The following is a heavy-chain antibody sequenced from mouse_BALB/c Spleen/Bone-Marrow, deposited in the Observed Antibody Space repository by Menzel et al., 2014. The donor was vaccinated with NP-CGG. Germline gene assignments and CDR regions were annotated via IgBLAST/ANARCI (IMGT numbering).Heavy chain of an antibody. V-gene: IGHV1S135*01. J-gene: IGHJ1*01. CDR2: IDPFNGGT. CDR1: GYSFSSYY. D-gene: IGHD1-1*01. Sequence: VQLQQSGPELMKPGASVKISCKASGYSFSSYYMHWEKQSHGKSLEWIGYIDPFNGGTSYNQKFKGKATLTVDKSSSTAYMHLSSLTSEDSAAYYCAREGIYYYGSGYFDVWGAGTTVTVSS. CDR3: AREGIYYYGSGYFDV.